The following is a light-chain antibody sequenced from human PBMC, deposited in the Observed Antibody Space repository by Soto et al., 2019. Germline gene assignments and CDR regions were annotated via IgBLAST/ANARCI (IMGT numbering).Light chain of an antibody. V-gene: IGKV1-5*03. Sequence: DIQMTQSPSTLSASVGDRVTITCRASQSISNRLAWYQQIPGKAPKLLISKASTLEGGVPSRFSGSGSGAEFSLTIISLQPDDFATYYSQQYKRFPLTFGGGTKVEIK. CDR1: QSISNR. J-gene: IGKJ4*01. CDR2: KAS. CDR3: QQYKRFPLT.